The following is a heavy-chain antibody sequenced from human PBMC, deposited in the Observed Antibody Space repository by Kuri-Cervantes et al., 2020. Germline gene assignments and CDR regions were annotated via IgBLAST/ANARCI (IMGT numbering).Heavy chain of an antibody. J-gene: IGHJ4*02. Sequence: ASVKVSCKAFGYTFTSYGISWVRQAPGQGLEWMGWISAYNGNTNYAQKLQGRVTMTTDTYTSKAYMELRSLRSDDTAVYYCARASGEVYGGYCDYWGQGTLVTVSS. CDR3: ARASGEVYGGYCDY. CDR2: ISAYNGNT. V-gene: IGHV1-18*01. CDR1: GYTFTSYG. D-gene: IGHD4-23*01.